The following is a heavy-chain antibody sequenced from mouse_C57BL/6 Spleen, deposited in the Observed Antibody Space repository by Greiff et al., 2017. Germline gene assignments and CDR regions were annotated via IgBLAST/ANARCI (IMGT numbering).Heavy chain of an antibody. CDR3: ARDREAPDY. V-gene: IGHV3-6*01. CDR2: ISYDGSN. J-gene: IGHJ2*01. D-gene: IGHD3-3*01. Sequence: ESGPGLVKPSQSLSLTCSVTGYSITSGYYWNWIRQFPGNKLEWMGYISYDGSNNYNPSLKNRISITRDTSKNQFFLKLKSVTTEDTATYYCARDREAPDYWGQGTTLTVSS. CDR1: GYSITSGYY.